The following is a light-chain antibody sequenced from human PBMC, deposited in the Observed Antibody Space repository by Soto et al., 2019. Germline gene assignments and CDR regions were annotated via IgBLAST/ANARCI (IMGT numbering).Light chain of an antibody. CDR1: QNIFTY. Sequence: DIQMTQSPSSLSASVGDRVTITCRASQNIFTYLNWYQQRPGKAPNLLIYAASNLQSGVPSRFSGSGSGTDFTITISRLQPEDFSTYYGQHSYSSPTFGQGTKLEIK. CDR3: QHSYSSPT. CDR2: AAS. J-gene: IGKJ2*01. V-gene: IGKV1-39*01.